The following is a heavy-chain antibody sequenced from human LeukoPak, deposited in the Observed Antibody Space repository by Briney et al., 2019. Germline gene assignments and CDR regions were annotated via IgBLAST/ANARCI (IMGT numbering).Heavy chain of an antibody. CDR1: GGSFSGYY. CDR3: ARGDYDILTGYYPEYYFDY. Sequence: SETLSLTCAVYGGSFSGYYWSWIRQPPGKGLEWIGEINHSGSTNYNPSFKSRVTISVDTSKNQFSLKLSSVTAADTAVYYCARGDYDILTGYYPEYYFDYWGQGILVTVSS. V-gene: IGHV4-34*01. CDR2: INHSGST. D-gene: IGHD3-9*01. J-gene: IGHJ4*02.